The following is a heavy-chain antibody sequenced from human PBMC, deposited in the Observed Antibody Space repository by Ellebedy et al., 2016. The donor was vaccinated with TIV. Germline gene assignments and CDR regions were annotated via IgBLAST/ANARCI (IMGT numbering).Heavy chain of an antibody. V-gene: IGHV1-46*04. CDR1: GYTFTRYY. CDR3: ARQKNFDWPME. D-gene: IGHD3-9*01. Sequence: AASVKVSCKASGYTFTRYYMHWVRQAPGQGLEWMGIVNPSGGSTSYAQKLQGRVTMTRNTSISTAYMELSSLRSEDTAVYYCARQKNFDWPMEWGQGTLVTVSS. J-gene: IGHJ4*02. CDR2: VNPSGGST.